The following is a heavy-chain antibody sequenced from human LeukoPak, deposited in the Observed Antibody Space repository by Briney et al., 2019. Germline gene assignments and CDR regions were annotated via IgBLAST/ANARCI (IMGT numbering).Heavy chain of an antibody. CDR2: INWIGGTT. V-gene: IGHV3-20*04. J-gene: IGHJ4*02. D-gene: IGHD3-10*01. CDR1: GFTFDDYG. Sequence: GGSLRLSCAASGFTFDDYGMTWVRPAPGEGLEWVSGINWIGGTTGYADSVRGRFTMSRDNAKNSLFLQMNSLRAEDTALYYCARAHYYGSGSCDYWGQGTLVTVSS. CDR3: ARAHYYGSGSCDY.